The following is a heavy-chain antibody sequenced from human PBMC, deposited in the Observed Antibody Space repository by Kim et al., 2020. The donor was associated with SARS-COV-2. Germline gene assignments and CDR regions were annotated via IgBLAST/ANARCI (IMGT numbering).Heavy chain of an antibody. CDR1: GGSIARGGYY. CDR2: IYYGGNT. Sequence: SETLSLTCAVSGGSIARGGYYWTWIRQHPGKGLEWIGYIYYGGNTYYNPSLKSRLSMSLDTSKNQFSLILTSVTAADTAVSYCSSEIYGDSTWVRGTLFT. J-gene: IGHJ5*02. CDR3: SSEIYGDST. V-gene: IGHV4-31*11. D-gene: IGHD4-17*01.